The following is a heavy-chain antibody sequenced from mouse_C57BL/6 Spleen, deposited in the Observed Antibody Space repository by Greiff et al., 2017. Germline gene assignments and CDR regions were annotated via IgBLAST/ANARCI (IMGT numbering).Heavy chain of an antibody. CDR1: GYTFTSYW. Sequence: QVQLQQPGAELVMPGASVKLSCKASGYTFTSYWMHWVKQRPGQGLEWIGEIDPSDSYTNYNQKVKGKSTLTVDKSSSTAYMQLSSLTSEDSAVYYCARRRGGYGSSFDYWGQGTTLTVSS. V-gene: IGHV1-69*01. D-gene: IGHD1-1*01. CDR2: IDPSDSYT. J-gene: IGHJ2*01. CDR3: ARRRGGYGSSFDY.